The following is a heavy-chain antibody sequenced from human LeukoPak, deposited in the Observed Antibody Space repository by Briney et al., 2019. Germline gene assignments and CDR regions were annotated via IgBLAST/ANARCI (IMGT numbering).Heavy chain of an antibody. D-gene: IGHD3-22*01. CDR2: ISAYNGNT. CDR3: ARTYDRVDY. Sequence: ASVKVSCKASGYTFTDYYIHWVRQAPGQGLEWMGWISAYNGNTYYAQKLQGRVTMTTDTSTSTAYMELRSLRSDDTAVYYCARTYDRVDYWGQGTLVTVSS. J-gene: IGHJ4*02. V-gene: IGHV1-18*04. CDR1: GYTFTDYY.